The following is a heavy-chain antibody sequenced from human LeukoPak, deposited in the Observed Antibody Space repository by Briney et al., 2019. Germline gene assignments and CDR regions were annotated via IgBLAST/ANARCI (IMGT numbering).Heavy chain of an antibody. V-gene: IGHV4-30-2*01. D-gene: IGHD6-6*01. J-gene: IGHJ1*01. CDR1: GGSISSGGYS. CDR3: ARGGAARLHFQN. Sequence: PSETLSLTCAVSGGSISSGGYSWSWIRQPPGKGLEWIGYIYHSGSTYYSPSLQSRVTISVDTSKNQFSLNLNSVTAADTAVYYCARGGAARLHFQNWGQGTLVTVSS. CDR2: IYHSGST.